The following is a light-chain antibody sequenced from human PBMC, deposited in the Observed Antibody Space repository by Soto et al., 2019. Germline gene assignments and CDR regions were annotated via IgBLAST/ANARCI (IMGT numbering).Light chain of an antibody. Sequence: QSVLTQPASVSGSPGQSITISCTGTSSDVGSYNLVSWYQQHPGKAPKLMIYEGSKRPSGVSNRFSGSKSGNTASLTISGLQAEDEGDYYCCSYAGSNTHVVFGGGTKLTV. J-gene: IGLJ2*01. V-gene: IGLV2-23*01. CDR3: CSYAGSNTHVV. CDR2: EGS. CDR1: SSDVGSYNL.